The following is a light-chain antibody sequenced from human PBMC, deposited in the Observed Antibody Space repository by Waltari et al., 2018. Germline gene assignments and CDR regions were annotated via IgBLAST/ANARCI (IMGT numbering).Light chain of an antibody. J-gene: IGKJ4*01. CDR1: PTVLYNSNNKNY. Sequence: DIVMTQSPDSLAVSLGERATINCKSSPTVLYNSNNKNYLAWYQQKPGQPPQLLIYWASTRESGVPDRFSGSGSGTDFSHTISSLQAEDVAVYYCQQYYTTPLTFGGGTKVEIK. CDR3: QQYYTTPLT. V-gene: IGKV4-1*01. CDR2: WAS.